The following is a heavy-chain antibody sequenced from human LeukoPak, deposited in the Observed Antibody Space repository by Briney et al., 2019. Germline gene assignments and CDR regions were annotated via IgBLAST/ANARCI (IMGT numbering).Heavy chain of an antibody. CDR1: GFTFSGYG. J-gene: IGHJ4*02. CDR2: IWYDGSNK. D-gene: IGHD2-21*02. V-gene: IGHV3-33*01. CDR3: ARDSEYCGGDCYLVGREIDY. Sequence: GGSLRLSCAASGFTFSGYGMHWVRQAPGKGLEWVAVIWYDGSNKYYADSVKGRFTISRDNSKNTLYLQMNSLRAEDTAVYYCARDSEYCGGDCYLVGREIDYWGQGTLVTVSS.